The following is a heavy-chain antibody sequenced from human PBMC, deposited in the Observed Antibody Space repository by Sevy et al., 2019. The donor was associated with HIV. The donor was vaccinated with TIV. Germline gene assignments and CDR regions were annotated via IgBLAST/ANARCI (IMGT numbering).Heavy chain of an antibody. J-gene: IGHJ4*02. CDR2: ISGSGGSGDKT. CDR1: GFTFSRYA. CDR3: ARKYDSSGYFDY. V-gene: IGHV3-23*01. Sequence: GGSLRLSCAASGFTFSRYAMNWVRQAPGKGLEWVSGISGSGGSGDKTNYADSVKGRFTISRDDSKNWLYLQLNSLRAEDTAIYYCARKYDSSGYFDYWGQGTLVTVSS. D-gene: IGHD3-22*01.